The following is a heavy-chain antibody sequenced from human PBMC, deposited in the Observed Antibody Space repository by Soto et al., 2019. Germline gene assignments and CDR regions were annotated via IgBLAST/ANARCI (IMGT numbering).Heavy chain of an antibody. D-gene: IGHD2-15*01. CDR3: AIQSGGGLLPFDL. Sequence: QITLKESGPPLVKPTQTLTLTCTFSGFSLASHGVGVGWSRRPPGKALEWLALIYWGDDRRYTPSLKNRLTITRDTAKNQVVLTMTNMDPVDTATYYCAIQSGGGLLPFDLWGQGSLVTVSS. CDR2: IYWGDDR. J-gene: IGHJ4*02. CDR1: GFSLASHGVG. V-gene: IGHV2-5*02.